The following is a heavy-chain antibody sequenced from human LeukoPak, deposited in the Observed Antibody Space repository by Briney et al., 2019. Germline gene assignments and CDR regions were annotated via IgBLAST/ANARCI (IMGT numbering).Heavy chain of an antibody. CDR2: ISGSGGST. CDR3: AKAGSSGWYVSLADY. CDR1: GFTFSSYA. J-gene: IGHJ4*02. V-gene: IGHV3-23*01. D-gene: IGHD6-19*01. Sequence: GGFLRLSCAASGFTFSSYAMSWVRQAPGKGLEWVSAISGSGGSTYYADSVKGRFTISRDNSKNPLYLQMNSLRAEDTAVYYCAKAGSSGWYVSLADYWGQGTLVTVSS.